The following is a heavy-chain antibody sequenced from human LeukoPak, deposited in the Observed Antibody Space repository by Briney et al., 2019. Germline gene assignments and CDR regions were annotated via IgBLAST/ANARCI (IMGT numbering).Heavy chain of an antibody. J-gene: IGHJ4*02. D-gene: IGHD2-21*01. CDR2: ISGSGGRT. V-gene: IGHV3-23*01. CDR1: GITLSNYG. Sequence: GGSLRLSCAVSGITLSNYGMSWVRQAPGKGLEWVAGISGSGGRTDYADSVKGRFTISRDNSKNTLFLQMESLRAEDTAVYFCAKRGVVIRVFLVGFHKEAYYFDSWGQGALVTVSS. CDR3: AKRGVVIRVFLVGFHKEAYYFDS.